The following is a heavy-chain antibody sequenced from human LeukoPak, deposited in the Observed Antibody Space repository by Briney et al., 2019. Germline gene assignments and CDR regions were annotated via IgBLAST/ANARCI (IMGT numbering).Heavy chain of an antibody. CDR3: AKGPWDLPHAFDI. CDR2: ISYDGSNK. CDR1: GFTFSSYA. J-gene: IGHJ3*02. D-gene: IGHD1-26*01. V-gene: IGHV3-30-3*01. Sequence: PGRSLRLSCAASGFTFSSYAMHWVRQAPGKGLEWVAVISYDGSNKYYADSVKGRFTISRDNSKNTLYPQMNSLRAEDTAIYYCAKGPWDLPHAFDIWGLGTMVTVSS.